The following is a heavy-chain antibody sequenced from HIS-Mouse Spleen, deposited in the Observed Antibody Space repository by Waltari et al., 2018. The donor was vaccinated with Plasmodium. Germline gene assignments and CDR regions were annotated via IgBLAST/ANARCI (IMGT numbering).Heavy chain of an antibody. CDR2: IWYDGSNK. D-gene: IGHD3-10*01. Sequence: GFTFSSYGMHWVRQAPGKGLEWVAVIWYDGSNKYYADSVKGRFTISRDNSKNTLYLQMNSLRAEDTAVYYCAKLCYYGSGSYYHDAFDIWGQGTMVTVSS. CDR3: AKLCYYGSGSYYHDAFDI. CDR1: GFTFSSYG. J-gene: IGHJ3*02. V-gene: IGHV3-33*06.